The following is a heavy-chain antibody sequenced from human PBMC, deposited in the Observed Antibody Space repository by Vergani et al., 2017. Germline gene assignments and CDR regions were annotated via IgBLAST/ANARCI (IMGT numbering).Heavy chain of an antibody. J-gene: IGHJ5*02. D-gene: IGHD6-19*01. CDR1: FDSIRNLY. CDR3: ASDTHSGQRADR. CDR2: IHYSENT. V-gene: IGHV4-59*11. Sequence: QVQLQESGPGLVKSSETLSLTCSVSFDSIRNLYCNWIRQPPGKGLEWIGSIHYSENTNYNPSLKTRVTISVDTSKNQFSPTLTSVTAVDTAVYYCASDTHSGQRADRWGQGILVTVTS.